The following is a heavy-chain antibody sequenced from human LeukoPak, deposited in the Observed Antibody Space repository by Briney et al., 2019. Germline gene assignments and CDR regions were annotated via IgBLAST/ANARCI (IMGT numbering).Heavy chain of an antibody. D-gene: IGHD5-24*01. CDR1: GFTLSNYG. CDR3: AKDDAWLQYGD. J-gene: IGHJ4*02. V-gene: IGHV3-23*01. CDR2: ISGGGDIT. Sequence: GGSLRLSCAASGFTLSNYGMSWVRQAPRKGLEWVSAISGGGDITYYADSVKGRFTISRDNSKNTLYLQMNSLRAEDTAVYYCAKDDAWLQYGDWGRGTLVTVSS.